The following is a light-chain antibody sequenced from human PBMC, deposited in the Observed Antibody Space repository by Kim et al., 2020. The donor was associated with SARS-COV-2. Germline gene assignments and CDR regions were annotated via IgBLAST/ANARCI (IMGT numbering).Light chain of an antibody. V-gene: IGKV3-15*01. CDR1: QSVSSN. Sequence: VSPGERATLSCRASQSVSSNLAWYQQKPGKAPRLIIHGASTRATGIPARFSGSGSGTEFTLTISSLQSEDFAVYYCQQYNNWPPLTFGGGTKLEI. CDR2: GAS. CDR3: QQYNNWPPLT. J-gene: IGKJ4*01.